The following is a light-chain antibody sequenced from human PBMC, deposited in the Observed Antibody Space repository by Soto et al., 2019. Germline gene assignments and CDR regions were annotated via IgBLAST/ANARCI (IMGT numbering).Light chain of an antibody. V-gene: IGKV3-20*01. CDR2: GAS. CDR3: QQYGSSHLFT. J-gene: IGKJ3*01. Sequence: EIVLTQSPGTLSLSPGERATLSCRASQSVSSSYLAWYQQKPGQAPRLLIYGASSRATGIPDRFSGSGSGTDFTLTISRLEPEDFAVYYCQQYGSSHLFTFRPGTKVDIK. CDR1: QSVSSSY.